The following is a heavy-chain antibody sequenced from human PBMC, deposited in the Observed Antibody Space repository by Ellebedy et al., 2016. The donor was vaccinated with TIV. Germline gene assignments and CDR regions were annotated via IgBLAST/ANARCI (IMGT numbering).Heavy chain of an antibody. V-gene: IGHV3-23*01. CDR1: GFTFSTSG. Sequence: GESLKISCAASGFTFSTSGIGWVRQAPGKGLEWVSAISDSDSTTWYADSVKGRFTIYRDNSKNTLYLQMNSLGAEDTAVYYCAKELGSRLPFGSWGQGTLVTVSS. CDR2: ISDSDSTT. CDR3: AKELGSRLPFGS. J-gene: IGHJ4*02. D-gene: IGHD3-10*01.